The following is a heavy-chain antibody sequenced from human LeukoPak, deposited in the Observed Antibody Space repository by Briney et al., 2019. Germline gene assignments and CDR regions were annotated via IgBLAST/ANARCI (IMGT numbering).Heavy chain of an antibody. CDR1: GGTFSSYA. Sequence: SVKVSCKASGGTFSSYAISWVRQAPGQGLEWMGRIIPILGIANYAQKFQGRVTITADKSTSTAYMELRSLRSDDTAVYYCARGEGFVDYWGQGTLVTVSS. J-gene: IGHJ4*02. CDR3: ARGEGFVDY. V-gene: IGHV1-69*04. CDR2: IIPILGIA. D-gene: IGHD3-10*01.